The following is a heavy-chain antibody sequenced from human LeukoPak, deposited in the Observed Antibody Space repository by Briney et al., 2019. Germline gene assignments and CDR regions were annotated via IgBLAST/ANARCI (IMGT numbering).Heavy chain of an antibody. V-gene: IGHV4-31*03. CDR1: GGSISNDGYY. D-gene: IGHD7-27*01. CDR3: ARDLTGDQFFDP. CDR2: IYYSGST. J-gene: IGHJ5*02. Sequence: PSETLSLTCNVSGGSISNDGYYWSWIRQHPGKGLGWLGYIYYSGSTYYNPSLKSRVTLSVDTSKSQFSLRLSSVTAADTAVYYCARDLTGDQFFDPWGQGTLVTVSS.